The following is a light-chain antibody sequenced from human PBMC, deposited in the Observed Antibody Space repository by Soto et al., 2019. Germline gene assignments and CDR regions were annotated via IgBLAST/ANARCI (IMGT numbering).Light chain of an antibody. CDR1: SSDVGSYNL. V-gene: IGLV2-14*02. J-gene: IGLJ1*01. CDR3: NSFTSSSTYV. CDR2: DVS. Sequence: QSALTQPASASGSPGQSITISCTGTSSDVGSYNLVSWYQQHPGKAPKLMIYDVSNRPSGVSNRFSGSKSGNTASLTISGLQAEDEANYYCNSFTSSSTYVFGTGTKVTVL.